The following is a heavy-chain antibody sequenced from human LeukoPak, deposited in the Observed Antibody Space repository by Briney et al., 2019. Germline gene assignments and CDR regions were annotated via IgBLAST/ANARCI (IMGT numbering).Heavy chain of an antibody. CDR2: MNPDGSTK. J-gene: IGHJ4*02. Sequence: GGSLRLSCVASGFAFSTSWMAWVRQAPGKGLEWVANMNPDGSTKNYVDSVRGRFTISRDNAKNSLYLQMNSLRADDTAVYYCASDFGYWGQGTLVTVSS. CDR3: ASDFGY. V-gene: IGHV3-7*05. CDR1: GFAFSTSW.